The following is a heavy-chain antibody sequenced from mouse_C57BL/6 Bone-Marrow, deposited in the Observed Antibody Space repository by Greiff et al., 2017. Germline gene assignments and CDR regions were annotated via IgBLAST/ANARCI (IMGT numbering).Heavy chain of an antibody. CDR1: GYTFTSYW. V-gene: IGHV1-69*01. CDR2: IDPSDSFT. J-gene: IGHJ2*01. Sequence: QVQLQQPGAELVMPGASVKLSCKASGYTFTSYWMHWVKQRPGQGLEWIGEIDPSDSFTNYNQKFKGKSTLTVDKSSSTAYMQRRSLASEDSAVYYCAPGYFDDWGQGTTLTVSS. CDR3: APGYFDD.